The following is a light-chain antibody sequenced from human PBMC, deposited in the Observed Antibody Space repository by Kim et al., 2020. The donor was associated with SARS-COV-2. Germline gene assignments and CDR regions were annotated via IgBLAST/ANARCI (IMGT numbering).Light chain of an antibody. CDR2: AAS. V-gene: IGKV1-39*01. J-gene: IGKJ3*01. CDR3: QQRYITPFP. CDR1: QSISSH. Sequence: DIQMTQSPSSLSASVGDRVTITCRTTQSISSHLNWYQQNPGRAPKLLISAASTLQGGVPSRFSGSGSETDFTLTISSLQPEDCATYFCQQRYITPFPFGPGTKVDIK.